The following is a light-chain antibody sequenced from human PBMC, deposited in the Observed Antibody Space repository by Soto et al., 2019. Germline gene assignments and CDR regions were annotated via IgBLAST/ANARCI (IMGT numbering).Light chain of an antibody. Sequence: QSAMTQHVSVSGSPGPSITISCTGTSSDVGGYNYVSWYQQHPGKAPKLMIYDVSNRPSGVSNRFSGSKSGNTASLTISGLQAEDEADYYCSSYTSSSTLFVFGTGTKVTVL. V-gene: IGLV2-14*01. CDR1: SSDVGGYNY. J-gene: IGLJ1*01. CDR2: DVS. CDR3: SSYTSSSTLFV.